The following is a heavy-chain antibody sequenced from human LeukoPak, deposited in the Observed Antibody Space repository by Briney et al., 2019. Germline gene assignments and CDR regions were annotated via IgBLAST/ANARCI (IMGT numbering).Heavy chain of an antibody. Sequence: QPGGSLRLSCAASGFTFSSYEMNWVRQAPGKGLEWVSYISSSSSYTNYADSVKGRFTISRDNAKNSLYLQMNSLRAEDTAVYYCARDPSGGNLFDYWGQGTLVTVSS. CDR3: ARDPSGGNLFDY. D-gene: IGHD2-15*01. CDR1: GFTFSSYE. J-gene: IGHJ4*02. V-gene: IGHV3-48*03. CDR2: ISSSSSYT.